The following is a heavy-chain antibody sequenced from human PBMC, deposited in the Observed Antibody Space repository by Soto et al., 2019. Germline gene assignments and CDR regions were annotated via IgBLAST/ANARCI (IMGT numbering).Heavy chain of an antibody. J-gene: IGHJ6*02. D-gene: IGHD7-27*01. CDR2: INHSGST. CDR3: ARTGTRGRYYYYHYRMDV. V-gene: IGHV4-34*01. CDR1: GGSFSGYY. Sequence: PSETLSLTCAVYGGSFSGYYWSWIRQPPGKGLEWIGEINHSGSTNYNPSLKSRVTISVDTSKNQFSLKLSSVTAADTAVYYCARTGTRGRYYYYHYRMDVWGQGRTVT.